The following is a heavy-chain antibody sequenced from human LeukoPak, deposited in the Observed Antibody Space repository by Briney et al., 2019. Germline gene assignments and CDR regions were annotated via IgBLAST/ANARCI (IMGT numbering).Heavy chain of an antibody. V-gene: IGHV4-34*01. CDR3: ARVDGSGWYDFDY. J-gene: IGHJ4*02. CDR2: INHSGST. CDR1: GGSFSGYY. D-gene: IGHD6-19*01. Sequence: SETLSLTCAVYGGSFSGYYWSWIRHPPGKGLEWIGEINHSGSTNYNPSLKSRVTISVDTSKNQFSLKLSSVTAADTAVYYCARVDGSGWYDFDYWGQGTLVTVSS.